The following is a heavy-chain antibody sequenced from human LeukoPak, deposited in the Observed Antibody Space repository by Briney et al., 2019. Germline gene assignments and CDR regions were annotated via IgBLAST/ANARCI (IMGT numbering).Heavy chain of an antibody. Sequence: GGSLRLSCAASGFTFSTYWMSWVRQTPEKGLEWVANIKQDESEKHYVDSVKGRFTISRDNARNSLYLQMNSLRAEDTAVYYCARGSRYGDYPYYCDFWGQGTLVTVSS. CDR3: ARGSRYGDYPYYCDF. CDR1: GFTFSTYW. V-gene: IGHV3-7*01. CDR2: IKQDESEK. D-gene: IGHD4-17*01. J-gene: IGHJ4*02.